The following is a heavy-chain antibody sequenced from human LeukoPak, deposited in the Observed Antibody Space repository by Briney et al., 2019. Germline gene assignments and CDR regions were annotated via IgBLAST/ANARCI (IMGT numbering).Heavy chain of an antibody. Sequence: PGGSLRLSCAASGFTFSSYSMNWVRQAPGKGLEWVSSISSSSSYIYYADSVKGRFTISRDNAKNSLYLQMNSLRAEDTAVYYCARRYYYDSSGQEDYYYYMDVWGKGTTVTVSS. CDR2: ISSSSSYI. J-gene: IGHJ6*03. CDR3: ARRYYYDSSGQEDYYYYMDV. V-gene: IGHV3-21*01. CDR1: GFTFSSYS. D-gene: IGHD3-22*01.